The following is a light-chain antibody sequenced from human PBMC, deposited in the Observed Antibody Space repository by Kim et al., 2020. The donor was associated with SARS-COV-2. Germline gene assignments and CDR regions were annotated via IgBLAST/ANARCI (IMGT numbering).Light chain of an antibody. CDR1: ENIEIW. Sequence: DIRMTQSPSTLSASVGDRVAITCRASENIEIWLAWYQVKPGKAPKALIHKASTLESEVPSRFSGRGSGTEFTLIISSLQPEDFATYYCQQYKSLYTFGQGTKLEI. CDR3: QQYKSLYT. V-gene: IGKV1-5*03. J-gene: IGKJ2*01. CDR2: KAS.